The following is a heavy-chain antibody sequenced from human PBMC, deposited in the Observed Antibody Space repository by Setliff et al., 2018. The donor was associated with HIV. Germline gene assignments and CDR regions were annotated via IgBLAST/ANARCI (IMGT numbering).Heavy chain of an antibody. Sequence: ESGPTLVNPTQTLTLTCTFSGLSLSTSGVGVGWIRQSPGKALEWLAFIYWNNNKHYSTSLKSRLTVTKGTSKNRVVFTMTNMDPVDTATYYCAYSGRQLRGPYFDFWGQGTPVTVSS. CDR2: IYWNNNK. CDR3: AYSGRQLRGPYFDF. CDR1: GLSLSTSGVG. V-gene: IGHV2-5*01. J-gene: IGHJ4*02. D-gene: IGHD1-1*01.